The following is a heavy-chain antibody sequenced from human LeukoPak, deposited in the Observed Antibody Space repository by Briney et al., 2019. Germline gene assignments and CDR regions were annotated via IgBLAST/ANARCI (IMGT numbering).Heavy chain of an antibody. CDR3: ARVARDGYLAYYFDY. D-gene: IGHD5-24*01. V-gene: IGHV4-59*01. CDR2: IHSTGST. CDR1: GGSFGTSY. Sequence: KPSETLSLTCAVSGGSFGTSYWAWIRQPPGKGPEWIAYIHSTGSTNYNPSLKSRVTISADTSKNQFSLTLRLVTAADTAVYYCARVARDGYLAYYFDYWGQGILVTVSS. J-gene: IGHJ4*02.